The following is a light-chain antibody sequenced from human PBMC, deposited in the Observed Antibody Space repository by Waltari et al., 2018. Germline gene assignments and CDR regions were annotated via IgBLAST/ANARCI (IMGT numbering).Light chain of an antibody. CDR3: QVWDSTSDHYVI. J-gene: IGLJ2*01. Sequence: SYVLTQPPSVSVDPGKTARITCGGNNLGSKSVHWYQQKPGQAPVLVIYDDRDRPSGIPERFSGSNSGNAATLTISRAEAGDEAVYSCQVWDSTSDHYVIFGGGTKLTVL. V-gene: IGLV3-21*04. CDR2: DDR. CDR1: NLGSKS.